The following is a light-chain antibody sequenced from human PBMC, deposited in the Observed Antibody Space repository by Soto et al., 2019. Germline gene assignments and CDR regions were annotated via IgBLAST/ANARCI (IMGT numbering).Light chain of an antibody. CDR1: SSDVGGYNY. J-gene: IGLJ2*01. Sequence: QSALTQPASVSGSPGQSITISCTGTSSDVGGYNYVSWYQQHPGKAPKVMIYEVSNRPSGVSNRFSGSKSGNTASLTISGLQAEDEADYYCSSYTSINTLVVFGGGTKLTVL. CDR3: SSYTSINTLVV. V-gene: IGLV2-14*01. CDR2: EVS.